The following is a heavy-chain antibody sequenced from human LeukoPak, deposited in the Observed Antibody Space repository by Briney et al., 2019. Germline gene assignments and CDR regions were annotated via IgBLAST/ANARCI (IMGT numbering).Heavy chain of an antibody. CDR3: ARAIQLWPTYYFDY. J-gene: IGHJ4*02. CDR1: GGSISSSNW. CDR2: IYHSGST. D-gene: IGHD5-18*01. V-gene: IGHV4-4*02. Sequence: SETLSLTCAVSGGSISSSNWWSWVRQPPGKGLEWIGEIYHSGSTNYNPPLKSRVTISVDKSKNQFSLKLSSVTAADTAVYYCARAIQLWPTYYFDYWGQGTLVTVSS.